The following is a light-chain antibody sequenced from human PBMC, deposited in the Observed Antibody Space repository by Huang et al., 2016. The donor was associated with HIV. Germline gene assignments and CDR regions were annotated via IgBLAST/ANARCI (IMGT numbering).Light chain of an antibody. CDR3: MQALQTPV. J-gene: IGKJ3*01. Sequence: EIVMTQSPLSLPVTPGEPASISCRSSQSLLHSNGYNYLDWYLQKPGPSPQLLIYLGSSRASGVPDRFSGSGSGTDFTLKISRVEAEDVGIYYCMQALQTPVFGPGTRVDIK. CDR1: QSLLHSNGYNY. V-gene: IGKV2-28*01. CDR2: LGS.